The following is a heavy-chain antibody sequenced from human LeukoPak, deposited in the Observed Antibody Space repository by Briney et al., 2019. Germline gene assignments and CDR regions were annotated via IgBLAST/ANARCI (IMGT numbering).Heavy chain of an antibody. D-gene: IGHD5-18*01. CDR2: IYYNGNT. V-gene: IGHV4-39*07. Sequence: ETLSLTCTVSGGSVSSTTYYWGWIRQPPGKGLEWIGSIYYNGNTYYNPSLKSRVTISLDTSKNLFSLKLSSLTAADTAVYYCARVREYSYADYWGQGTLVTVSS. J-gene: IGHJ4*02. CDR3: ARVREYSYADY. CDR1: GGSVSSTTYY.